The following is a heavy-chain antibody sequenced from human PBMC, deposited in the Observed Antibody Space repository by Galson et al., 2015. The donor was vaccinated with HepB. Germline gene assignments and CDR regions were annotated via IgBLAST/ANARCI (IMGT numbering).Heavy chain of an antibody. CDR3: AKDRYAFPTD. V-gene: IGHV3-30*18. CDR1: GLDFSNYA. D-gene: IGHD2-8*01. CDR2: ITTDGSYR. Sequence: SLRLSCAASGLDFSNYAMHWVRQAPGRGLEWVAVITTDGSYRYHADFLKGRFTISRDNSKNTLYLQMNSLRVEDTAVYHCAKDRYAFPTDWGQGTLVTVSS. J-gene: IGHJ4*02.